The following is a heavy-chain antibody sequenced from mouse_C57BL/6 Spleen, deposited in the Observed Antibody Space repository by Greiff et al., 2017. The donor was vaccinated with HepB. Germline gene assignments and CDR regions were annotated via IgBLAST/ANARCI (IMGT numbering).Heavy chain of an antibody. CDR2: ISSGGSYT. D-gene: IGHD1-1*01. V-gene: IGHV5-6*01. J-gene: IGHJ4*01. CDR3: ARHHVSRRDYAMDY. CDR1: GFTFSSYG. Sequence: EVKLVESGGDLVKPGGSLKLSCAASGFTFSSYGMSWVRQTPDKRLEWVATISSGGSYTYYPDSVKGRFTISRDNAKNTLYLQMSSLKSEDTAMYYCARHHVSRRDYAMDYWGQGTSVTVSS.